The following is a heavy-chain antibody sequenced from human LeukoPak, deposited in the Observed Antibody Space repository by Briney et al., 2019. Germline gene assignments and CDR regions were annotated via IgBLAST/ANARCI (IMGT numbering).Heavy chain of an antibody. V-gene: IGHV4-59*01. CDR3: ARSPTLFYFDY. CDR2: IYYSGTT. Sequence: SETLSLTCTVSGGSISSYYWSWIRQPPGKGLEWIGYIYYSGTTSYNPSLKSRVTISVNTSRNQFSLRLSSVSAADTAVYFCARSPTLFYFDYWGQGTLVTVSS. J-gene: IGHJ4*02. CDR1: GGSISSYY.